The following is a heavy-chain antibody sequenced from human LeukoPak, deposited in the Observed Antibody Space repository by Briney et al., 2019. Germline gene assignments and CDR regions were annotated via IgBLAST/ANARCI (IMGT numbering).Heavy chain of an antibody. J-gene: IGHJ4*02. CDR1: GGSISGYY. Sequence: PSETLSLICTVSGGSISGYYWSWIRQPPGKGLEWIGYIYYSGSTNYNPSLRSRLTISVDTSKNQFSLKLSSVTAADTAVYYCARHYVFVYGGSSFDYWGQGTLVTVSS. CDR3: ARHYVFVYGGSSFDY. D-gene: IGHD2-8*01. CDR2: IYYSGST. V-gene: IGHV4-59*08.